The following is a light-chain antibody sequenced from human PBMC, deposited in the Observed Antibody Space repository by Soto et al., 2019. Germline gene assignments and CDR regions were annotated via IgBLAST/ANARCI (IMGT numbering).Light chain of an antibody. J-gene: IGLJ2*01. CDR1: SSDVGGYNY. V-gene: IGLV2-14*01. Sequence: QSALTQPASVSGSPGQSITISCTGTSSDVGGYNYVSLYQQHPGKAPKLMIYDVSNRPSGVSNPLSGSKSGNTASLTISGLQAEDEADYYCSSYTCSSTVVFGGGTKVTVL. CDR2: DVS. CDR3: SSYTCSSTVV.